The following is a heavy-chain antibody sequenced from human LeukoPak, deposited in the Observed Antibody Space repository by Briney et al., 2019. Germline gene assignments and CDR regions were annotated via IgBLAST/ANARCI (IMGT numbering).Heavy chain of an antibody. J-gene: IGHJ3*02. CDR1: GYTFTTYD. D-gene: IGHD3-16*02. V-gene: IGHV1-8*01. CDR3: ARAGPYDYVWGSYRLTPEAHDAFDI. CDR2: MNPNSGNT. Sequence: ASVKVSCKASGYTFTTYDINWVRQATGQGLEWMAWMNPNSGNTGYAQKFQGGVTMTRNTSISTAYMELSSLRSDDTAVYYCARAGPYDYVWGSYRLTPEAHDAFDIWGQGTMVTVSS.